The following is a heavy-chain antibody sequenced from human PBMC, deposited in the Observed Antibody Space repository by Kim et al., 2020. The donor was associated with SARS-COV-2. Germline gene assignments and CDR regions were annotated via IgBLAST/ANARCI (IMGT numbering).Heavy chain of an antibody. CDR1: GGSISSSSYY. CDR2: IYYSGST. Sequence: SETLSLTCTVSGGSISSSSYYWGWIRQPPGKGREWIVSIYYSGSTYYNPSLKSRVTISVDTSKNQFSLKLSSVTAADTAVYYCARVSGIVGAAYYSYYGMDVWGQGTPVTVSS. D-gene: IGHD1-26*01. J-gene: IGHJ6*02. V-gene: IGHV4-39*01. CDR3: ARVSGIVGAAYYSYYGMDV.